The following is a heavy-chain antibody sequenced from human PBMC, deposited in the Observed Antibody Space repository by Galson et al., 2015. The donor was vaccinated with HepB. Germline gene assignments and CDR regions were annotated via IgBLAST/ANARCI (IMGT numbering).Heavy chain of an antibody. D-gene: IGHD3-16*01. V-gene: IGHV3-7*01. J-gene: IGHJ4*02. Sequence: SLRLSCAASGFTFNTYWMSWVRQAPGKGLEWVANIKEDGSEKYYVDSVKGRFTISRDNAKNSLYLQMNSLRADDTAVYYCARGRLSIGYWGQGTLVTVSS. CDR1: GFTFNTYW. CDR3: ARGRLSIGY. CDR2: IKEDGSEK.